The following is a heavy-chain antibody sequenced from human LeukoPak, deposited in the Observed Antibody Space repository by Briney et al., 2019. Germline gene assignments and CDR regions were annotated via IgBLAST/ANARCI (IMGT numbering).Heavy chain of an antibody. V-gene: IGHV3-21*01. D-gene: IGHD1-14*01. CDR2: ISSGSDYM. CDR1: GFTFNNYH. J-gene: IGHJ4*02. CDR3: ARGVEPLAANTLAY. Sequence: GGSLRLSCAASGFTFNNYHMIWVRQAPGKGLEWVSSISSGSDYMYYADSVRGRFTISRDNAKNSLFLQMNSLTSDDTAVYYCARGVEPLAANTLAYWGQGTLVTVSS.